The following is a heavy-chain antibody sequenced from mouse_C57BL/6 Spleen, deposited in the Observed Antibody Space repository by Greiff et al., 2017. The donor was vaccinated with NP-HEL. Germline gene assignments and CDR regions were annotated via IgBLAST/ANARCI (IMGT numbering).Heavy chain of an antibody. J-gene: IGHJ3*01. CDR1: GFTFSDYG. D-gene: IGHD2-3*01. V-gene: IGHV5-17*01. Sequence: EVQVVESGGGLVKPGGSLKLSCAASGFTFSDYGMHWVRQAPEKGLEWVAYISSGSSTIYYADTVKGRFTISRDNAKNTLFLQMTSLRSEDTAMYYGARGGLLQAWFAYWGQGTLVTVSA. CDR2: ISSGSSTI. CDR3: ARGGLLQAWFAY.